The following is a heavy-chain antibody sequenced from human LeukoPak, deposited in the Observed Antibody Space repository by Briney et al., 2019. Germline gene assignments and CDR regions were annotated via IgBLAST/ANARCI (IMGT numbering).Heavy chain of an antibody. D-gene: IGHD1-26*01. CDR2: INPNSGGT. V-gene: IGHV1-2*02. CDR3: ARDRNPGQWELYYYYYYVDV. J-gene: IGHJ6*03. Sequence: EASVKVSCKASGYTFTGYYMHWVRQAPGQGLEWMGWINPNSGGTNYAQKFQGRVTMTRDTSISTAYMELSRLRSDDTAVYYCARDRNPGQWELYYYYYYVDVWGKGTTVTVSS. CDR1: GYTFTGYY.